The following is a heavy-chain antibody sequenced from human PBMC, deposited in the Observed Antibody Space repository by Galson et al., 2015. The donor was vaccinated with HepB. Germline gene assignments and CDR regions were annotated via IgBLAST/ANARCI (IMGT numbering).Heavy chain of an antibody. CDR2: ISCNASNK. Sequence: SLRLSCAASGFTFSSYAMSWVRQAPGKGLEWVAVISCNASNKSYADSARGRFTISRDNSKNTLYLQMNSLRAEDTAGDYCARVPVTCYYDSSGYWMDYWGKETRVTVPS. CDR3: ARVPVTCYYDSSGYWMDY. V-gene: IGHV3-30*04. D-gene: IGHD3-22*01. J-gene: IGHJ4*02. CDR1: GFTFSSYA.